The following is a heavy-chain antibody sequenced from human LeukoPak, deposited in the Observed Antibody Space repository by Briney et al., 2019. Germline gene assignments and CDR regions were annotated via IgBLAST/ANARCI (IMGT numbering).Heavy chain of an antibody. CDR1: GYTFSDYY. Sequence: SVKVSCKASGYTFSDYYMHWLRQAPGQGLEWMGGIIPIFGTANYAQKFQGRVTITTDESTSTAYMELSSLRSEDTAVYYCARAHSSGWPDAFDIWGQGTMVTVSS. J-gene: IGHJ3*02. D-gene: IGHD6-19*01. CDR3: ARAHSSGWPDAFDI. V-gene: IGHV1-69*05. CDR2: IIPIFGTA.